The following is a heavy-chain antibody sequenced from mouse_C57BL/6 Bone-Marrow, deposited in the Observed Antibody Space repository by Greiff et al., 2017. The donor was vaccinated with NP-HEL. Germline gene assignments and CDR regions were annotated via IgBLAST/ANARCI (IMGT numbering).Heavy chain of an antibody. V-gene: IGHV14-4*01. CDR3: TTAYYFDY. Sequence: EVQLQQSGAELVRPGASVKLSCTASGFNIKDDYMHWVKQRPEQGLEWIGWIDPENGDTEYASKFQGKATITAYTSSNTAYLQLSSLTSEDTAVYYCTTAYYFDYWGQGTTLTVSS. J-gene: IGHJ2*01. CDR1: GFNIKDDY. CDR2: IDPENGDT.